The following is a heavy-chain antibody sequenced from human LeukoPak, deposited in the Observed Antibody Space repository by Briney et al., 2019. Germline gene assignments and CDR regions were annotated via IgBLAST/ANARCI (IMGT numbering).Heavy chain of an antibody. CDR2: IYYSGST. V-gene: IGHV4-31*03. CDR3: ARDSSGYSSLDY. CDR1: GGSISSGGYC. D-gene: IGHD3-22*01. J-gene: IGHJ4*02. Sequence: PSETLSLTCTVSGGSISSGGYCWSWIRQHPGKGLEWIGYIYYSGSTYYNPSLKSRVTISVDTSKNQFSLKLSSVTAADTAVYYCARDSSGYSSLDYWGQGTLVTVSS.